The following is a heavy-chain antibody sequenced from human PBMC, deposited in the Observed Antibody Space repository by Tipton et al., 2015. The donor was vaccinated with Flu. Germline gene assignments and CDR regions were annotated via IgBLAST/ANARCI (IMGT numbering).Heavy chain of an antibody. CDR1: CDSISSDFY. Sequence: TLSLTCAVSCDSISSDFYWAWIRQFPGKGLEWIGTVSRTGSTIYNPSLESRVTISIDTSKNQFSLNMRSVTAADVAVYYCARRHFSNYVSDPKNWFDPWGQGTLVTVSS. D-gene: IGHD4-11*01. J-gene: IGHJ5*02. CDR3: ARRHFSNYVSDPKNWFDP. V-gene: IGHV4-38-2*01. CDR2: VSRTGST.